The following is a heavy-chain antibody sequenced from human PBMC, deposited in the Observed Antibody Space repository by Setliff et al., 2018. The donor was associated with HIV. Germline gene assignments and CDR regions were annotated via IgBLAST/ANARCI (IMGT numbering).Heavy chain of an antibody. CDR1: GGSISSSSSF. Sequence: SETLSLTCTVSGGSISSSSSFWGWIRQPPGKGLEWIGSIYYSGSTYHNPSLQSRVTISVDTSKNQFSLKLSSVTAADTAAYYCARQKTVTTYFDYWGQGTLVTVSS. V-gene: IGHV4-39*01. J-gene: IGHJ4*02. D-gene: IGHD4-17*01. CDR2: IYYSGST. CDR3: ARQKTVTTYFDY.